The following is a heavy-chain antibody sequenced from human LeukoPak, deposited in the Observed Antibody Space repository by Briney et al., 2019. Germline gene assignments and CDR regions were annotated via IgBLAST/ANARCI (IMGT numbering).Heavy chain of an antibody. CDR1: RFTFSNYA. J-gene: IGHJ4*02. CDR3: GRVAPGGRHIDY. V-gene: IGHV3-30-3*01. Sequence: GGSLRLSCAASRFTFSNYAMHWDRQAPGKGLEWVAVISNDGSNNYYADSVKGRFTISRDNSKSTLYLQMNSLRVEDTAVYYCGRVAPGGRHIDYWGQGTLVTVSS. CDR2: ISNDGSNN. D-gene: IGHD6-13*01.